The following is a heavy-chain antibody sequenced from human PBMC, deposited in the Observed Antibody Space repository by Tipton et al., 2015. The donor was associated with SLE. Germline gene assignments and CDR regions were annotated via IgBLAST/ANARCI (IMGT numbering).Heavy chain of an antibody. CDR1: GVSINSFY. J-gene: IGHJ4*02. V-gene: IGHV4-59*12. D-gene: IGHD7-27*01. CDR3: ARDTLGGLDY. CDR2: IYYSGRS. Sequence: TLSLTCTVSGVSINSFYWSWIRQPPGKGLEWIGYIYYSGRSNYNPSLKTRVTMSVDTSKSQFSLKLTSVTAADTAVYYCARDTLGGLDYWGQGTLVTVSS.